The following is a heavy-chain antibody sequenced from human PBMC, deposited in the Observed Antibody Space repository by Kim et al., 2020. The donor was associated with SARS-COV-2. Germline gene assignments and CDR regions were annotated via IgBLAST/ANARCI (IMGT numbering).Heavy chain of an antibody. CDR3: ARMDSSSRFYYSGMDV. Sequence: ASVKVSCKASGYTLTDYYIHWVRQAPGQGLEWMGRINPNSGATTYAQKFQGRVTLTRDTSISTAYMELINLRSDDTAVYYCARMDSSSRFYYSGMDVWGQVTTVTVSS. V-gene: IGHV1-2*06. D-gene: IGHD6-6*01. CDR2: INPNSGAT. J-gene: IGHJ6*02. CDR1: GYTLTDYY.